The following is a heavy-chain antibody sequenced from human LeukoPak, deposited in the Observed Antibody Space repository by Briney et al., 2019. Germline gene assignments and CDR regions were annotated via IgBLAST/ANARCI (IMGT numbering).Heavy chain of an antibody. CDR1: GYTFTGYY. J-gene: IGHJ4*02. CDR2: MNPNSGGT. CDR3: TRAPSSGPFDY. D-gene: IGHD3-22*01. Sequence: ASVKVSCKASGYTFTGYYIHWVRQAPGQGLEWMGWMNPNSGGTDYAQKFQGRVTMTRDTSISTAYMELSRLRSDDTALYYCTRAPSSGPFDYWGQGTLVTVSS. V-gene: IGHV1-2*02.